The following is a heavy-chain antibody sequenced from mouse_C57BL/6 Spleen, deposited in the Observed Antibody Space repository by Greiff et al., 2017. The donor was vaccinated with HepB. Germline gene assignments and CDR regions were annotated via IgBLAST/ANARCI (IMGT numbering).Heavy chain of an antibody. CDR3: ARRRTTAYWYFDV. CDR1: GFTFSDYY. V-gene: IGHV5-16*01. J-gene: IGHJ1*03. CDR2: INYDGSST. Sequence: EVQRVESEGGLVQPGSSMKLSCTASGFTFSDYYMAWVRQVPEKGLEWVANINYDGSSTYYLDSLKSRFIISRDNAKNILYLQMSSLKSEDTATYYCARRRTTAYWYFDVWGTGTTVTVSS. D-gene: IGHD1-2*01.